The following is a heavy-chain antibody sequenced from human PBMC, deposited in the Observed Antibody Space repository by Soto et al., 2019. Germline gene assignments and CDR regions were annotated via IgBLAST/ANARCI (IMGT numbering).Heavy chain of an antibody. V-gene: IGHV3-30*18. CDR2: ISYDGSNK. J-gene: IGHJ4*02. Sequence: QVQLVESGGGVVQPGRSLRLSCAASGFTFSSYGMHWVRQAPGKGLEWVAVISYDGSNKYYADSVKGRFTISRDNSKNTLYLQMNSLRAEDTAVYYCAKGRAFDYGGNVFDYWGQGTLVTVSS. D-gene: IGHD4-17*01. CDR1: GFTFSSYG. CDR3: AKGRAFDYGGNVFDY.